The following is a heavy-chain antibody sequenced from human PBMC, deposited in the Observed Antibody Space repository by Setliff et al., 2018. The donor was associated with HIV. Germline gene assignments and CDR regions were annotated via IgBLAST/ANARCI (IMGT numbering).Heavy chain of an antibody. CDR2: ISPNTGDT. CDR3: ARGGYYTSGMWFDP. D-gene: IGHD3-10*01. Sequence: ASVKVSCKTAGYTFTAYFLQWVRQAPGQGLEWIGWISPNTGDTGIALKFQGRVTTTRDTSTSTTYLELDRLTYDDTAIYYCARGGYYTSGMWFDPWGQGTLVTVSS. V-gene: IGHV1-2*02. CDR1: GYTFTAYF. J-gene: IGHJ5*02.